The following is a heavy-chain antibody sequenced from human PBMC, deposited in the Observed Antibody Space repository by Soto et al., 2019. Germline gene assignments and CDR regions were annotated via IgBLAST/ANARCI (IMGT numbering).Heavy chain of an antibody. D-gene: IGHD3-3*01. CDR3: SRGQRFSDWFDP. CDR1: GGDISTYY. CDR2: IYSSGST. V-gene: IGHV4-4*07. Sequence: QVQLQESGPGLVKPSETLSLTCTVSGGDISTYYWTWIRQPAGKGLELLGRIYSSGSTKYNPSLKSRVTMSLDTSKNQFSLRLSSVTAADTAVYYCSRGQRFSDWFDPWGQGTLVTVSS. J-gene: IGHJ5*02.